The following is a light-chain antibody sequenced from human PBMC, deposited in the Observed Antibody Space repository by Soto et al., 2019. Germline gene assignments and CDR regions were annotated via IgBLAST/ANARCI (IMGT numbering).Light chain of an antibody. CDR1: ESISSHY. V-gene: IGKV3-20*01. CDR3: QILGDSPFT. J-gene: IGKJ3*01. CDR2: GAS. Sequence: EIVLMQSPDTLSLSPGERATLSCRASESISSHYIAWYQQKPGQAPRLLIFGASTRATGIPDRFSGSWSGTDFTLTISRLEPEDFAVYYCQILGDSPFTFGPGTKVDIK.